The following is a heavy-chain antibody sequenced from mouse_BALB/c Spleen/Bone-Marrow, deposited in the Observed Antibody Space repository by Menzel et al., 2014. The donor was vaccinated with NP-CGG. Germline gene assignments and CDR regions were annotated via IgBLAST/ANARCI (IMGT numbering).Heavy chain of an antibody. CDR3: AREGGYGNSPWFAY. CDR1: GYTFTSYD. V-gene: IGHV1S56*01. Sequence: QVQLQQSGPELVKPGALVKISCDSSGYTFTSYDIKWVKHSPGQRLDWVGWIYPGDGSTNYSDKFKGMATVTGDESSRPAYMQRNRLASENSAVYLSAREGGYGNSPWFAYWGQGTLVTVS. J-gene: IGHJ3*01. D-gene: IGHD2-10*02. CDR2: IYPGDGST.